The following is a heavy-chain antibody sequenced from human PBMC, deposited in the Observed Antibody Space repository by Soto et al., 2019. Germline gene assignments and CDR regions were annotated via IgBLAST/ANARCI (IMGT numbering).Heavy chain of an antibody. Sequence: LRLSCAASGFTFSSYSMNWVRQAPWKGLEWVSSISSSSSYIYYADSVKGRFTISRDNAKNSLYLQMNSLRAEDTAVYYCARTYDSSGYYRYYFDYWGQGTLVTVSS. J-gene: IGHJ4*02. CDR1: GFTFSSYS. D-gene: IGHD3-22*01. CDR2: ISSSSSYI. CDR3: ARTYDSSGYYRYYFDY. V-gene: IGHV3-21*01.